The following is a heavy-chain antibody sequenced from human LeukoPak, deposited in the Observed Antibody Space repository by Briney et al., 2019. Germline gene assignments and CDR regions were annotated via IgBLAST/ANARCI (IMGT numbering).Heavy chain of an antibody. J-gene: IGHJ6*04. D-gene: IGHD3-3*02. Sequence: GGSLRLSCAASGFIFIGYGMHWVRQAPGKGPAWVAFIRPDGHNKYYADSVKGRFMISRDNSKNTVDLQMNSLRGDDTAMYYCAKEGAASWDVDVWGKGTTVTVSS. CDR2: IRPDGHNK. V-gene: IGHV3-30*02. CDR3: AKEGAASWDVDV. CDR1: GFIFIGYG.